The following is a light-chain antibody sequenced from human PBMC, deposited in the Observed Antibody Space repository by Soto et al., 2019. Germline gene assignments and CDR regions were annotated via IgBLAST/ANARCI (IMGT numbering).Light chain of an antibody. CDR3: QQSYSTPPET. CDR1: QSITSF. CDR2: RAS. J-gene: IGKJ1*01. V-gene: IGKV1-39*01. Sequence: DIQMTQSPSSLSASVGDRVTISCRASQSITSFLNWYQQKPGTAPRLLIYRASKVTSGVPPRFSGSGSGTDFTLTISSLQPEDFATYYCQQSYSTPPETFGQGTKVDIK.